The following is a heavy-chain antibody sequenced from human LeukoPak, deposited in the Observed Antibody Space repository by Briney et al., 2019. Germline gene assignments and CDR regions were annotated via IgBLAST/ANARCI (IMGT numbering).Heavy chain of an antibody. CDR2: IWYDGSNK. V-gene: IGHV3-33*08. CDR3: ARAGYSSGWDHFDY. D-gene: IGHD6-19*01. Sequence: PGRSLRLSCAASGFTFSSYGMHWVRQAPGKGLEWVAVIWYDGSNKYYADSVKGRFTISRDNSKNTLYLQMNSLRAEDTAVYYCARAGYSSGWDHFDYWGQGTLVTVSS. J-gene: IGHJ4*02. CDR1: GFTFSSYG.